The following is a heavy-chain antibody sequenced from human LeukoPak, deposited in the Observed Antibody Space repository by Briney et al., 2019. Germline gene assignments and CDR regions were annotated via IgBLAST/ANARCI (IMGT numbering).Heavy chain of an antibody. J-gene: IGHJ4*02. CDR2: IIPIFGSP. CDR3: ARGYRIQLWNY. D-gene: IGHD5-18*01. CDR1: GDIFNTYA. Sequence: SVKVSCKTSGDIFNTYAISWVRQAPGQGLEWMGGIIPIFGSPNYAQKFQGRVTITTDESTSTVYMELSSLRSEDTAVYYCARGYRIQLWNYWGQGTLVTVSS. V-gene: IGHV1-69*05.